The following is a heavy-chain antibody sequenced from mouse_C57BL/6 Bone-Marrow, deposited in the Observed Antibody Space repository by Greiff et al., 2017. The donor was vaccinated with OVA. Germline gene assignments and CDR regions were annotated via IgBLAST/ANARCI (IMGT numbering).Heavy chain of an antibody. D-gene: IGHD4-1*01. CDR1: GYTLTSYG. J-gene: IGHJ1*03. V-gene: IGHV1-81*01. CDR2: LYPRSSNT. CDR3: ALTQYFDV. Sequence: VQLQQSGAELARPGASVKLSCKASGYTLTSYGISWVKQRTGQGLEWNGELYPRSSNTYYNEKFKGKATLTADKSSSTAYMELHSLTSEDSAVYFCALTQYFDVWGTGTTVTVSS.